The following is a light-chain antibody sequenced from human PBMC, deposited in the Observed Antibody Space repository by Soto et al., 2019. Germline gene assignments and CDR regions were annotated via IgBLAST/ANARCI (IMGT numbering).Light chain of an antibody. CDR1: SSDVGGYDY. CDR2: DVT. Sequence: QSVLTQPRSVSGSPGQSVTISCTGTSSDVGGYDYVSWYRQHPGKAPKLIIYDVTQRPSGVPARFSGAKSGDTASLTISGLQADDEADYYCCSYAGSSTSFVFGGGTKLTVL. J-gene: IGLJ2*01. CDR3: CSYAGSSTSFV. V-gene: IGLV2-11*01.